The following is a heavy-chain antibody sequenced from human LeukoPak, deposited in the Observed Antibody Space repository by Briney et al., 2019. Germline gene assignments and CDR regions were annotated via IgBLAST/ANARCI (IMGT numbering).Heavy chain of an antibody. CDR2: IYYSGST. D-gene: IGHD3-22*01. J-gene: IGHJ4*02. Sequence: SETLSLTCTVSGGSISSGGYYWSWIRQHPGKGLEWIGYIYYSGSTYYNPSLKSRVTISVDTSKNQFSLKLSSVTAADTAVYYCARYFRDYYDSSGYHYYFDYWGRGTLVTVSS. V-gene: IGHV4-31*03. CDR3: ARYFRDYYDSSGYHYYFDY. CDR1: GGSISSGGYY.